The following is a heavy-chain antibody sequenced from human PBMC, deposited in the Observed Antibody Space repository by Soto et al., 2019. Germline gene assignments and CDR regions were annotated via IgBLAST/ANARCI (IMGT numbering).Heavy chain of an antibody. CDR3: AHRTAPRIYGGGFDY. CDR2: IDWDDDK. D-gene: IGHD4-17*01. CDR1: GFSLSTSGMC. V-gene: IGHV2-70*12. Sequence: SGPPLVTPTQTLTLTCTFSGFSLSTSGMCVSWIRQPPGKALEWLALIDWDDDKYYSTSLKSRLTITKDTSKNQVVLTMTNMDPVDTATYYCAHRTAPRIYGGGFDYWGQGTLVTVSS. J-gene: IGHJ4*02.